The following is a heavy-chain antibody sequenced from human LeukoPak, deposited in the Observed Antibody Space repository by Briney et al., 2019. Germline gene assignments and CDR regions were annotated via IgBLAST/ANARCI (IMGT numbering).Heavy chain of an antibody. J-gene: IGHJ4*02. V-gene: IGHV1-2*02. Sequence: WASVKVSCKASGYTFTGYYMHWVRQAPGQGLEWMGWINPNSGSTNYAQKFQGRVTMTRDTSISTAHMELSRLRSDDTAVYYCARRVASSSSWYDYWGQGTLVTVSS. CDR2: INPNSGST. D-gene: IGHD6-13*01. CDR3: ARRVASSSSWYDY. CDR1: GYTFTGYY.